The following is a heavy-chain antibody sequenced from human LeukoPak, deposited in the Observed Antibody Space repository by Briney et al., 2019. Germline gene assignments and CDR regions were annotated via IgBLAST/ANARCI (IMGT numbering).Heavy chain of an antibody. V-gene: IGHV1-24*01. Sequence: ASVKVSCKVSGYTLTELSMHWVRQAPGKGLEWMGGFDPEDGETIYAQKFQGRVTMTEDTSTDTAYMELSSLRSEDTAVYYCATVLSPHETTSAFDIWGQGTMVTVSS. J-gene: IGHJ3*02. CDR3: ATVLSPHETTSAFDI. CDR2: FDPEDGET. CDR1: GYTLTELS. D-gene: IGHD4-17*01.